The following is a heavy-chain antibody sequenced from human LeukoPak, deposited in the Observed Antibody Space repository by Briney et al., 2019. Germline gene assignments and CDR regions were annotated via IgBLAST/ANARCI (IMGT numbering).Heavy chain of an antibody. CDR2: ISSSSSTI. CDR1: GFTFSSYS. CDR3: ARDHEIDYDILTGYSLDY. V-gene: IGHV3-48*01. Sequence: GGSLRLXCAASGFTFSSYSMNWVRQAPGKELEWVSYISSSSSTIYYADSVKGRFTISRDNAKNSLYLQMNSLRAEDTAVYYCARDHEIDYDILTGYSLDYWGQGTLVTVSS. J-gene: IGHJ4*02. D-gene: IGHD3-9*01.